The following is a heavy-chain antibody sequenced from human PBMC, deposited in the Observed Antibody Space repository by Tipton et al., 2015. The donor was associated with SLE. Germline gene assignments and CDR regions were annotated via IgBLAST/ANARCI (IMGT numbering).Heavy chain of an antibody. V-gene: IGHV4-59*01. CDR1: GGSISSYY. CDR3: ARDSSSAGVYFQH. Sequence: TLSLTCTVSGGSISSYYWSWIRQPPGKGLEWIGYIYHSGNTNYNPSLKSRVTISVDTSKNQFSLKLSSVTAADTAVYYCARDSSSAGVYFQHWGQGTLVTVSS. D-gene: IGHD6-6*01. J-gene: IGHJ1*01. CDR2: IYHSGNT.